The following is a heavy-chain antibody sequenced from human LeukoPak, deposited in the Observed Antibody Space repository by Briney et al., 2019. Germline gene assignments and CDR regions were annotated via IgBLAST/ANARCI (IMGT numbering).Heavy chain of an antibody. CDR1: GFTFGDYL. Sequence: GGSLRLSCTASGFTFGDYLMSWFRQAPGKGLEWIGFISGGTTEYASSVKGRFTISRDDSTSIAYLQMNSLTTEDTAVYYCSRGSSWLSVYWGQGTLVTVSS. CDR2: ISGGTT. V-gene: IGHV3-49*03. D-gene: IGHD2-15*01. J-gene: IGHJ4*02. CDR3: SRGSSWLSVY.